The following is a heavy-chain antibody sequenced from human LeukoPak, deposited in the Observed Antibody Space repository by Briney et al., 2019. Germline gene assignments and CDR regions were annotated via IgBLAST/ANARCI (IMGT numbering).Heavy chain of an antibody. CDR3: ARDLGGITIFGVAPVVHYYGMDV. CDR2: MNPNSGNT. V-gene: IGHV1-8*01. D-gene: IGHD3-3*01. CDR1: GYTFTSYD. Sequence: ASVKVSCKASGYTFTSYDINWVRQATGQGLEWMGWMNPNSGNTGYAQKFQGRVTMTRNTSISTAYMELSSLRSEDTAVYYCARDLGGITIFGVAPVVHYYGMDVWGQGTTVTVSS. J-gene: IGHJ6*02.